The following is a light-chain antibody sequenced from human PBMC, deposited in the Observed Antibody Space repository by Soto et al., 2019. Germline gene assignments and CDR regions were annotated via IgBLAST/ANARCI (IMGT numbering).Light chain of an antibody. Sequence: EIVLTQSPGTLSLSPGERATVSCRSSHGVTSNYLAWYQQKPGQAPSMLIYDVSSRATGIPDRFSGSGSGTDFTLTISRLEPVDFAVYYCQQYGISPTFGQGTKVEIK. CDR1: HGVTSNY. V-gene: IGKV3-20*01. J-gene: IGKJ1*01. CDR3: QQYGISPT. CDR2: DVS.